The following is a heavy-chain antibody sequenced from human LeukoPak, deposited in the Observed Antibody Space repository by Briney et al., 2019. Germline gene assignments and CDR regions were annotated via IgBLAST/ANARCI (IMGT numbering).Heavy chain of an antibody. J-gene: IGHJ4*02. V-gene: IGHV3-21*01. CDR2: ISSSSSYI. Sequence: KPGGSLRLSCAASGFTFSSYSMNWARQAPGKGLEWVSSISSSSSYIYYAASVKGRFPISRDNAKNSLCLQMNSLRAEDTAVYYCARDLSDYSYGGHVGWGQGTLVTVSS. CDR1: GFTFSSYS. CDR3: ARDLSDYSYGGHVG. D-gene: IGHD3-10*01.